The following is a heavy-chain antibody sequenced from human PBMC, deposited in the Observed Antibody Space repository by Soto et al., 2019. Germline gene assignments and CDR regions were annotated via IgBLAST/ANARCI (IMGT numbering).Heavy chain of an antibody. CDR2: MYNTGST. CDR3: ARDLWGYCGTDCYPLHV. CDR1: GCSISRSY. J-gene: IGHJ6*02. Sequence: SETLSLTCTVPGCSISRSYWSWIRQPPGKGLEWIGYMYNTGSTVYNPPFKSRVTISVDTSKNHFSLKLNSVTAADTAVYYCARDLWGYCGTDCYPLHVWGQGTTVTVS. D-gene: IGHD2-21*02. V-gene: IGHV4-59*01.